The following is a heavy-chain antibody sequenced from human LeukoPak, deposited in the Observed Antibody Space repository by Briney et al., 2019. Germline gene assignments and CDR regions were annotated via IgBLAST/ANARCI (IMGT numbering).Heavy chain of an antibody. D-gene: IGHD3-22*01. CDR1: GYTFTTYD. Sequence: GASVKVSCKASGYTFTTYDINWVRQATGQGLEWMGWMNPNSGNTGYAQKFQGRVTMTRNTSISTAYMELSSLRSEDTAVYYCARGRGTTGFMIVVALDYWGQGTLVTVSS. CDR3: ARGRGTTGFMIVVALDY. V-gene: IGHV1-8*02. CDR2: MNPNSGNT. J-gene: IGHJ4*02.